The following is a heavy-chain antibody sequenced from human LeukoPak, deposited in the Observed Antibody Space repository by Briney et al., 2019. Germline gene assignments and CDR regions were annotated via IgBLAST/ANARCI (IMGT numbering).Heavy chain of an antibody. J-gene: IGHJ4*02. Sequence: SETLSLTCTVSGYSISSGYYWGWIRQPPGKGLEWIGSIYHSGSTYYNPSLKSRVTISVDTSKNQFSLKLSSVTAADTAVYYCARASYSYDINGWVPFDYWGQGTLVTVSS. CDR1: GYSISSGYY. V-gene: IGHV4-38-2*02. D-gene: IGHD3-22*01. CDR2: IYHSGST. CDR3: ARASYSYDINGWVPFDY.